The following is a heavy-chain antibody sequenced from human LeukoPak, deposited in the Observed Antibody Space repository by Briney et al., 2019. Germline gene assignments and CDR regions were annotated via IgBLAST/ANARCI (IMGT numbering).Heavy chain of an antibody. CDR3: AKAYGRTLRYFDH. J-gene: IGHJ4*02. Sequence: GGSLRLSCAASGFTFDTYAMSWVRQAPGKGLEWVSTISGGGGTAYYADSVKGRFTISRDNSKNTLFMQMNSLRAEDTAVYYCAKAYGRTLRYFDHWGQGTRVTVSS. CDR1: GFTFDTYA. V-gene: IGHV3-23*01. D-gene: IGHD1-14*01. CDR2: ISGGGGTA.